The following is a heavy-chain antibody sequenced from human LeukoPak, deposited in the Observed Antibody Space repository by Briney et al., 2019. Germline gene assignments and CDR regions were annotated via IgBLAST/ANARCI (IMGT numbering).Heavy chain of an antibody. D-gene: IGHD3-22*01. V-gene: IGHV4-34*01. CDR2: INHSGST. CDR3: ARGYYYDRSPTPARRKIFDY. CDR1: GGSFSGYY. Sequence: SETLSLTCAVYGGSFSGYYWSWIRQPPGKGLEWIGEINHSGSTNYNPSLKSRVTISVDASKNQFSLKLSSVTAADTAVYYCARGYYYDRSPTPARRKIFDYWGQGTLVTVSS. J-gene: IGHJ4*02.